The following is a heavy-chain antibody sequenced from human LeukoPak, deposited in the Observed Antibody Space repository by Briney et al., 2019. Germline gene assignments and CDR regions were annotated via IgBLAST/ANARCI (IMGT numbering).Heavy chain of an antibody. Sequence: GGSLRLSCAASGFTFSSYWMHWVRQAPGKGLVWVSRINSDGSSTSYADSVKGRFTISRDNAKNTLYLQMNSLRAEDTAVYYCARGRRIAVAGTLDYFDYWGQGSLVTASS. CDR2: INSDGSST. CDR1: GFTFSSYW. J-gene: IGHJ4*02. V-gene: IGHV3-74*01. D-gene: IGHD6-19*01. CDR3: ARGRRIAVAGTLDYFDY.